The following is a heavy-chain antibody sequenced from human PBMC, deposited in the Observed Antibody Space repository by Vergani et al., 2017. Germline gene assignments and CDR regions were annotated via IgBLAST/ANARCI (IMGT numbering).Heavy chain of an antibody. V-gene: IGHV3-74*01. CDR2: INSDGSST. CDR3: ARGRDSFDY. Sequence: EVQLVESGGGLVQPGGSLRLSCEASGFTFSSFWMHWVRQGPGKGLVWVSRINSDGSSTSYADSVKGRFTISRDNAQNTLYVQMNSLSAEDSAVYYCARGRDSFDYWGQGTLVTVSS. CDR1: GFTFSSFW. J-gene: IGHJ4*02.